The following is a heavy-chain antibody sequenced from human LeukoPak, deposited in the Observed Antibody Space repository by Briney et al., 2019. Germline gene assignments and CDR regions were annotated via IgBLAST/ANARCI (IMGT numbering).Heavy chain of an antibody. D-gene: IGHD2-2*01. CDR3: AREWSYCSSTSCYPDY. Sequence: GGSLRLSCAASGFTFNSYGMHWVRQAPGKGLEWVAVIWYDGSNKYYADSVKGRFTISRDNSKNTLYLQMNSLRAEDTAVYYCAREWSYCSSTSCYPDYWGQGTLVTVSS. J-gene: IGHJ4*02. CDR2: IWYDGSNK. V-gene: IGHV3-33*01. CDR1: GFTFNSYG.